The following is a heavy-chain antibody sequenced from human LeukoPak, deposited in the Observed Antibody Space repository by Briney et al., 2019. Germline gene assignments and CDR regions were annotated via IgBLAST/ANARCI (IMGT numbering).Heavy chain of an antibody. V-gene: IGHV1-3*01. CDR2: INAGNGNT. CDR3: ARVFLTGYYEFDY. CDR1: GYTFTSYA. J-gene: IGHJ4*02. D-gene: IGHD3-9*01. Sequence: GASVEVSCKASGYTFTSYAMHWVRQAPGQRLEWMGWINAGNGNTKYSQKFQGRVTITRDTSASTAYMELSSLRSEDTAVYYCARVFLTGYYEFDYWGQGTLVTVSS.